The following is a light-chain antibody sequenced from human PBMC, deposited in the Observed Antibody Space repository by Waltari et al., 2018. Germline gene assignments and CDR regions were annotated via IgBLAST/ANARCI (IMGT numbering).Light chain of an antibody. CDR3: QQSYSTPIT. CDR2: AAS. CDR1: QSIDRY. J-gene: IGKJ5*01. V-gene: IGKV1-39*01. Sequence: DIQMTQSPPSLSTSVGDRVTITCRASQSIDRYLNWYQHKPGQAPKLLICAASTLQTGVPSRFSGGGSGTDFTLTISSLQPEDSGTYYCQQSYSTPITFGQGTRLEIK.